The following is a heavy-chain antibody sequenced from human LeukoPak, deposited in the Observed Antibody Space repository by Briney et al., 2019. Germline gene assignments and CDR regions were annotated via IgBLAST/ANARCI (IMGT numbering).Heavy chain of an antibody. J-gene: IGHJ4*02. V-gene: IGHV3-53*01. CDR3: ARGVEPLAANTLAY. CDR2: LYSDGNT. CDR1: GFTVITND. Sequence: GSLRLSCAASGFTVITNDMTWVRQAPGKGLEWVSVLYSDGNTKYADSMQGRFTISRDNSKNTLYLEMNSLSPDDTAVYYCARGVEPLAANTLAYWGQGTLVTVSS. D-gene: IGHD1-14*01.